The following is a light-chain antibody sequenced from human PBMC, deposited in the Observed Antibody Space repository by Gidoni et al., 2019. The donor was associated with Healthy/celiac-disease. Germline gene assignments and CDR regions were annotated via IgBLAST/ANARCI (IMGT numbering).Light chain of an antibody. CDR3: QQSYSTPQT. CDR2: AAS. J-gene: IGKJ1*01. Sequence: DIQMTQSPSSLSASVGDRVTITCRASQSISSYLHWYQQKPGNAPKLLIYAASSLQSGVPSRFSGSGSGTDFTLTISSLQPEDFATYYCQQSYSTPQTFXQXTKVEIK. V-gene: IGKV1-39*01. CDR1: QSISSY.